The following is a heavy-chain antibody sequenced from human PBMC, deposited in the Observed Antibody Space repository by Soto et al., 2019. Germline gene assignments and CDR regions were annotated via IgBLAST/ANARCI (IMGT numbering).Heavy chain of an antibody. CDR2: IYHSGTT. V-gene: IGHV4-59*01. CDR1: GDSITGSY. CDR3: ARDMPYAAGSLAGCDY. Sequence: QVQLRESGPGLVKPSETLSLTCTVSGDSITGSYWSWIRQPPGKTLEWIGYIYHSGTTTYNPSLMSRVSISVDTSKNQFSLRLTSVIAADTAVYYCARDMPYAAGSLAGCDYWGQGILVTVSS. J-gene: IGHJ4*02. D-gene: IGHD1-26*01.